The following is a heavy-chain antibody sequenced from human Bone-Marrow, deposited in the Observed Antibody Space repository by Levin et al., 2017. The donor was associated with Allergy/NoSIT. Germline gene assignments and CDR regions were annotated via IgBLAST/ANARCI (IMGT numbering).Heavy chain of an antibody. CDR1: GISLSTYW. D-gene: IGHD4-17*01. J-gene: IGHJ6*02. CDR3: AAYGDSAVRAGPRTPHYYWDGMDV. V-gene: IGHV3-7*01. CDR2: IKQDGSEK. Sequence: GESLKISCVGSGISLSTYWMSWVRQAPGKGLEWVANIKQDGSEKFYVDSVKGRFTISRDNAKNSLYLQVNSLRAEDTAVYYRAAYGDSAVRAGPRTPHYYWDGMDVWGQGTTVTVSS.